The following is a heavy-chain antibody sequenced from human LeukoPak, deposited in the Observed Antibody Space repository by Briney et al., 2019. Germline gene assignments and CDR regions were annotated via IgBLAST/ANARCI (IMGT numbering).Heavy chain of an antibody. V-gene: IGHV3-48*03. CDR3: ARDREWELLDY. CDR2: ISSSGNTI. J-gene: IGHJ4*02. CDR1: GFTFSSYE. Sequence: GGSLRLSCAASGFTFSSYEMNWVRQAPGKGLEWISYISSSGNTIYYADSVKGRFTISRDNAKNSLYLQMNSLRAEDTAVYYCARDREWELLDYWGQGSLVTVSS. D-gene: IGHD1-26*01.